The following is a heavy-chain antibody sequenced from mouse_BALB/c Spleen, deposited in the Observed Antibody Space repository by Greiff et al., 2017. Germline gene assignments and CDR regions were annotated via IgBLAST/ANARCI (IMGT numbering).Heavy chain of an antibody. Sequence: EVQLVESGPGLVKPSQSLSLTCSVTGYSITSGYYWNWIRQFPGNKLEWMGYISYDGSNNYNPSLKNRISITRDTSKNQFFLKLNSVTTEDTATYYCAREGYYGRAMDYWGQGTSVTVSS. CDR3: AREGYYGRAMDY. J-gene: IGHJ4*01. CDR2: ISYDGSN. CDR1: GYSITSGYY. D-gene: IGHD1-1*01. V-gene: IGHV3-6*02.